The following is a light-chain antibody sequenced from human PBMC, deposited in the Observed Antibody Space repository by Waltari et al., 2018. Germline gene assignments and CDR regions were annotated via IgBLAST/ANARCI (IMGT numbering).Light chain of an antibody. CDR1: RSVSIY. CDR3: QQTYDTPLT. CDR2: ATS. Sequence: DIQLTQSPSFLSASVGDRVNITCRASRSVSIYLNWYQQKPGKAPNLLIYATSALQTGVPSRFSGSGSGTDFTLTITNLQPEDFGIYYCQQTYDTPLTFGAGTKVQLK. J-gene: IGKJ4*01. V-gene: IGKV1-39*01.